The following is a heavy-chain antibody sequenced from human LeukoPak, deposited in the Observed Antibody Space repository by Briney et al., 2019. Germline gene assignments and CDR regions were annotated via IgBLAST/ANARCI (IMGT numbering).Heavy chain of an antibody. CDR1: GFTFSSYW. Sequence: GGSLRLSCAASGFTFSSYWMSWVRQAPGKGLEWVANIKQDGSEKYYVDSVKGRFTISRDNAKNSLYLQMNSLRAEDTAVYYCARDAYYDFWSGFKCWGQGTLVTVSS. D-gene: IGHD3-3*01. CDR3: ARDAYYDFWSGFKC. CDR2: IKQDGSEK. J-gene: IGHJ4*02. V-gene: IGHV3-7*01.